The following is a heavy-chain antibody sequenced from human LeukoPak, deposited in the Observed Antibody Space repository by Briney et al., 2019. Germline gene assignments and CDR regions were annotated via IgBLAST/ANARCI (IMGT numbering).Heavy chain of an antibody. CDR3: ARHSVVVSGYFDY. D-gene: IGHD2-15*01. CDR2: ISSSSSYI. CDR1: GFTFSSYS. V-gene: IGHV3-21*01. J-gene: IGHJ4*02. Sequence: GGSLRLSCAASGFTFSSYSMNWVRQAPGKGLEWVSSISSSSSYIYYADSVKGRFTISRDNAKNSLYLQMNSLRAEDTAVYYCARHSVVVSGYFDYWGQGTLVTVSS.